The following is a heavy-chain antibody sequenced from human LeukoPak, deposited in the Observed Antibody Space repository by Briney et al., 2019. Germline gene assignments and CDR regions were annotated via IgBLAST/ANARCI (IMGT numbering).Heavy chain of an antibody. CDR2: INPNSGGT. CDR1: GYTFTSYD. J-gene: IGHJ6*03. CDR3: ARTDNWNDGVLYYHYYYLDV. Sequence: ASVKVSCKASGYTFTSYDINWVRQATGQGLEWMGWINPNSGGTNYAQKFQGRVTMTRDTSISTAYMELSRLRSDDTAVYCCARTDNWNDGVLYYHYYYLDVWGKGTTVTVSS. V-gene: IGHV1-2*02. D-gene: IGHD1-20*01.